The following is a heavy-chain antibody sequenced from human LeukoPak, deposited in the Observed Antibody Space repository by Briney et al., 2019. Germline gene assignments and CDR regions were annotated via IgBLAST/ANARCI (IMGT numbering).Heavy chain of an antibody. CDR2: ISYDGNNK. J-gene: IGHJ4*02. V-gene: IGHV3-30*04. Sequence: GGSLRLSCAASGFTFSSYAMYWVRQAPGKGLEWVAVISYDGNNKYYADSVKGRFTISRDNSKNTLYLQMNSLRAEDTAVYYCAKLGPTAAAGDYWGQGTLVTVSS. CDR1: GFTFSSYA. CDR3: AKLGPTAAAGDY. D-gene: IGHD6-13*01.